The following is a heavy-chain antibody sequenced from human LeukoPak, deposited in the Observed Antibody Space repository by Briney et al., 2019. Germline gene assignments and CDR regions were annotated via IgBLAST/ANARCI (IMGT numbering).Heavy chain of an antibody. D-gene: IGHD3-3*01. CDR3: AREEYYDFWSGYYY. V-gene: IGHV4-61*02. CDR1: GGSISSGSYY. J-gene: IGHJ4*02. Sequence: SQTLSLTCTVSGGSISSGSYYWSWIRQPAGQGRVWMVRIYTSASNNYNPSHYSRVTISVDTSNNRFSLKLSPVTAADTAVYYCAREEYYDFWSGYYYWGQGTLVTVSS. CDR2: IYTSASN.